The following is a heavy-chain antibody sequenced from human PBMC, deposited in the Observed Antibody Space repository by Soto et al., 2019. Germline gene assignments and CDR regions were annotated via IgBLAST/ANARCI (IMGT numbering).Heavy chain of an antibody. Sequence: GSLRLSCAASGFTVSNNYISWVRQPPGKGLEWVSLIYSGGSTYYADSVKGRFTLSRDNSKNTVYLQMNSLRAEDTAVYYCARAEWGSSYTQYYYALDVWGQGTTVTVSS. V-gene: IGHV3-53*03. D-gene: IGHD6-13*01. CDR3: ARAEWGSSYTQYYYALDV. CDR2: IYSGGST. CDR1: GFTVSNNY. J-gene: IGHJ6*02.